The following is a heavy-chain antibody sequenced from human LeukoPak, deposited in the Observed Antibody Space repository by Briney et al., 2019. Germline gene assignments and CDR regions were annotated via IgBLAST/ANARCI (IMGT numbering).Heavy chain of an antibody. J-gene: IGHJ4*02. CDR2: IDHSGST. Sequence: SETLSLTCSVSDGSFSSGSYYWNWIRQPPGKGLEWIGFIDHSGSTIYNPSLKSRVTISIDMSKNQFSLKLSSVTAADTAIYYCARVVSTYNLDYWGQGALVTVSS. CDR1: DGSFSSGSYY. D-gene: IGHD5-24*01. V-gene: IGHV4-61*01. CDR3: ARVVSTYNLDY.